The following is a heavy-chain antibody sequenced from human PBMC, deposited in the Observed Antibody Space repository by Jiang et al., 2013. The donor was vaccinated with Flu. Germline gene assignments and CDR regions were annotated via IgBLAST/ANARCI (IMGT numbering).Heavy chain of an antibody. CDR1: GYNIHSYP. J-gene: IGHJ5*02. D-gene: IGHD1-26*01. CDR2: INTNTGSP. Sequence: VQSGSELKKPGASVKISCKADGYNIHSYPMTWVRQAPGQGLDWMGWINTNTGSPTYAQDFTGRFVFSLDTSVNTAYLQINSLRAEDSAIYYCAREGWSAGSWFDPWGQGTLVSVSS. V-gene: IGHV7-4-1*02. CDR3: AREGWSAGSWFDP.